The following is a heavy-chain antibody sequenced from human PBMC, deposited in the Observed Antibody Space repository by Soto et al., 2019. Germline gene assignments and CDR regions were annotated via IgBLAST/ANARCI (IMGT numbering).Heavy chain of an antibody. Sequence: SCAVSGFTFSSSWMHWVRQAPGKGLVWVSRINSDGGSTYYADSVKGRFTISRDNAKNTLYLQMNSLRAEDTAVYYCARLYPDSLDYWGQGTLVTVSS. CDR3: ARLYPDSLDY. D-gene: IGHD2-21*02. J-gene: IGHJ4*02. CDR2: INSDGGST. CDR1: GFTFSSSW. V-gene: IGHV3-74*01.